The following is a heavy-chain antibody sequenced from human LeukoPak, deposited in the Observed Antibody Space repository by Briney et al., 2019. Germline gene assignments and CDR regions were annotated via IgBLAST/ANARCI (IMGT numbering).Heavy chain of an antibody. D-gene: IGHD3-16*01. CDR1: GFTFSSYW. J-gene: IGHJ6*01. CDR3: ARDDAFRGVAMDV. V-gene: IGHV3-74*01. CDR2: ISNDGTTT. Sequence: GGSLRLSCAASGFTFSSYWMYWVRQAPGKGLVWVSRISNDGTTTNFADPVKGRFTISRDNAKNTLYLQMNSLRAEDTAVYYCARDDAFRGVAMDVWGQGTTVTVSS.